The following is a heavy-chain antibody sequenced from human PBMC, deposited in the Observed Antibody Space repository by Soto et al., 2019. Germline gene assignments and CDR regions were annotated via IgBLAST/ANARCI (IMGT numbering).Heavy chain of an antibody. Sequence: EGQLLESGGGLVQPGGSLRLSCAASGFTFSSYAMSWVRQAPGKGLEWVSSVSGGGASTYYADSVKGRFTISRENSMNTLDLQVNSLRAEDTAVYYCAKGTSSGKVYGMDAWGQGITVTVSS. J-gene: IGHJ6*02. CDR1: GFTFSSYA. V-gene: IGHV3-23*01. D-gene: IGHD3-10*01. CDR3: AKGTSSGKVYGMDA. CDR2: VSGGGAST.